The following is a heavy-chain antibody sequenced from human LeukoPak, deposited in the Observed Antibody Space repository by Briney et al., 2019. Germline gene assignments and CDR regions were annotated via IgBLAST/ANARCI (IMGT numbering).Heavy chain of an antibody. CDR3: TTDEDWNYTRKDV. D-gene: IGHD1-7*01. V-gene: IGHV3-15*04. CDR1: GFTFNYAW. Sequence: PGGSLRLSCAASGFTFNYAWMSWVRQVPGKGLEWVGQTVSEIDGGTTDYAAPVKGRFTISRDDSKSTLYLQMNSLKIEDTAVYYCTTDEDWNYTRKDVWGQGATVIVSS. J-gene: IGHJ6*02. CDR2: TVSEIDGGTT.